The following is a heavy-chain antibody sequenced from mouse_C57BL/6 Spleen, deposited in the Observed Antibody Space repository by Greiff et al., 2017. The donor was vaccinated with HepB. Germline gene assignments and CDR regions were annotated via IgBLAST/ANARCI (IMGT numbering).Heavy chain of an antibody. Sequence: QVQLQQSGAELMKPGASVKLSCKATGYTFTGYWIEWVKQRPGHGLEWIGEILPGSGSTNYNEKFKGKATFTADTSSNTAYMQISSLTTEDSAIYYCAAQATNGAMDYWGQGTSVTVSS. J-gene: IGHJ4*01. CDR3: AAQATNGAMDY. D-gene: IGHD3-2*02. CDR2: ILPGSGST. CDR1: GYTFTGYW. V-gene: IGHV1-9*01.